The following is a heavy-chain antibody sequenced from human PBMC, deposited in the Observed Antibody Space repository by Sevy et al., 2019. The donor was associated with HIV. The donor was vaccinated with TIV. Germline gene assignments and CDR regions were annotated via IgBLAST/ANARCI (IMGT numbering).Heavy chain of an antibody. CDR1: VFTFSNAW. Sequence: GGSLRLSCAASVFTFSNAWMSWVRQAPGKGLEWVGRIKSKTDGGTTDYAAPVKGRFTISRDDSKNTLYLQMNSLKTEDTAVYYCTLQSTYYYDSSGYPDYWGQGTLVTVSS. CDR3: TLQSTYYYDSSGYPDY. CDR2: IKSKTDGGTT. D-gene: IGHD3-22*01. J-gene: IGHJ4*02. V-gene: IGHV3-15*01.